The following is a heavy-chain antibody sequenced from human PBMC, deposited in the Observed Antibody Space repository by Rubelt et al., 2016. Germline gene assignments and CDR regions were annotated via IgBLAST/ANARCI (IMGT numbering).Heavy chain of an antibody. CDR1: GGSISSYY. D-gene: IGHD3-16*01. V-gene: IGHV4-59*01. Sequence: QVQLQESGPGLVKPSETLSLTCTVSGGSISSYYWSWIRQPPGKGLEWIGYIYYTESTNYNPSLQGRVTISVDTSKNQVSPKLNAVTSADTAVYYCARRVYADYYYYYLDVWGEGTTVTVSS. CDR2: IYYTEST. CDR3: ARRVYADYYYYYLDV. J-gene: IGHJ6*03.